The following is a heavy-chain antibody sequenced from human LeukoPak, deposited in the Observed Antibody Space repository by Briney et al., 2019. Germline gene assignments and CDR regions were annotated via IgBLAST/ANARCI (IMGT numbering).Heavy chain of an antibody. J-gene: IGHJ4*02. CDR3: AREREVNGRNIDY. Sequence: GGSLRLSCAASGFTVSSNYMSWVRQAPGKGLGWVSVIYSGGSTYYADSVKGRFTISRDSSKNTLYLQMNSLRAEDTAVYYCAREREVNGRNIDYRGQGTLVTVSS. CDR2: IYSGGST. CDR1: GFTVSSNY. D-gene: IGHD2-21*01. V-gene: IGHV3-66*02.